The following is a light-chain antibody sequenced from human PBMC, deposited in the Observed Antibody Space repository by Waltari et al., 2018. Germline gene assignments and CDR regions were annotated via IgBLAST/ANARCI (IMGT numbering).Light chain of an antibody. CDR1: NIGRKN. J-gene: IGLJ2*01. Sequence: SYELTQPLSVSVALGQTARITCGGNNIGRKNVHWYQQKPGQAPVLGIYRDSNRPAGIPERFSGSNSGNTATLTSSRAQAGDEADYYCQVWDSSTVVFGGGTKLTVL. V-gene: IGLV3-9*01. CDR3: QVWDSSTVV. CDR2: RDS.